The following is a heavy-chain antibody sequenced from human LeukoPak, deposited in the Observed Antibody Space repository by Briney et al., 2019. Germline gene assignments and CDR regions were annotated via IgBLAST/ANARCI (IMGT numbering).Heavy chain of an antibody. V-gene: IGHV1-69*13. Sequence: SVKVSCKASGGTFSSYAISWVRQAPGQGLEWMGGIIPIFGTANYAQKFQGRVTITADESTSTAYMELSSLRSEDTAVYYCARDKLDASYSSSWKEWSYWGQGTLVTVSS. CDR3: ARDKLDASYSSSWKEWSY. D-gene: IGHD6-13*01. CDR2: IIPIFGTA. CDR1: GGTFSSYA. J-gene: IGHJ4*02.